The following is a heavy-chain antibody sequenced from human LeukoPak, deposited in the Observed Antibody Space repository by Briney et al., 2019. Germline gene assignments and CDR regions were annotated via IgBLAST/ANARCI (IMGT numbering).Heavy chain of an antibody. CDR3: ARGQGAARYFDL. V-gene: IGHV4-34*01. CDR1: VGSFSGYQ. D-gene: IGHD3-16*01. Sequence: PSETLSLTCAVYVGSFSGYQWNLFRQPPGKGLEWIGEINYGGGTNSNPSLKSRVTLSVGTSKNQLSLKLTSVTAADTAVYYCARGQGAARYFDLWGRGTLVTVSS. J-gene: IGHJ2*01. CDR2: INYGGGT.